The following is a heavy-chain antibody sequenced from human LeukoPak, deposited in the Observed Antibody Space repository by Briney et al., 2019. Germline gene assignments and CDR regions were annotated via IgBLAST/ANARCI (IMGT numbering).Heavy chain of an antibody. CDR3: ARAKEGSYYRGVGDY. CDR1: GGTFSSYA. V-gene: IGHV1-69*13. D-gene: IGHD1-26*01. CDR2: IIPIFGTA. Sequence: GASVKVSCKASGGTFSSYAISWVRQAPGQGLEWMGGIIPIFGTANYAQKFQGRVTITADESTSTAYMELSSLRSDDTAVYYCARAKEGSYYRGVGDYWGQGTLVTVSS. J-gene: IGHJ4*02.